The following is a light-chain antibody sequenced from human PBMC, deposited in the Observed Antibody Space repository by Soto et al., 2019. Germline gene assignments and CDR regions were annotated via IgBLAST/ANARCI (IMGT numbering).Light chain of an antibody. CDR1: SSDVGGYNY. J-gene: IGLJ3*02. CDR2: DVS. CDR3: SSYTSSSTLGV. V-gene: IGLV2-14*01. Sequence: QSALTQHASVSGSPGQSITISCTGTSSDVGGYNYVSWYQQRPGKAPKLMIYDVSNRPSGVSNRFSGSKSGNTASLTISGLQAEDEADYYCSSYTSSSTLGVFGGGTKLTVL.